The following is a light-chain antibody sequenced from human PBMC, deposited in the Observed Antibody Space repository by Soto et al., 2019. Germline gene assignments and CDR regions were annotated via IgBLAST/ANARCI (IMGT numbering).Light chain of an antibody. CDR1: QDISSY. CDR2: DAS. V-gene: IGKV1-33*01. CDR3: QQYDNFPIT. J-gene: IGKJ5*01. Sequence: DIQMTQSPSSLSASVGDRVTITCQASQDISSYLNWYQQKPGKAPKLLIYDASNLETRVPSRFSGSGSGTDFTFTISSLQPEDIATYYCQQYDNFPITFGQGTRLEIK.